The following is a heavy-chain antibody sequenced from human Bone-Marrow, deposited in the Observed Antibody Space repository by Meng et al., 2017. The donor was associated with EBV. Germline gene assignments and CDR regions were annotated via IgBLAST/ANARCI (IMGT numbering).Heavy chain of an antibody. V-gene: IGHV4-30-4*01. D-gene: IGHD4-17*01. CDR2: IYYSSST. Sequence: QVQLQEPGPGLVKPSQTLSPTCAVSDDSIHIVGSYWSWIRQPPGKGLEWIGYIYYSSSTYYTPSLKTRLTISLDTSKSQFSLKLYSVTAADTAMYYCARAGRGYGDFEYYFDYWGQGTLVTVSS. CDR1: DDSIHIVGSY. J-gene: IGHJ4*02. CDR3: ARAGRGYGDFEYYFDY.